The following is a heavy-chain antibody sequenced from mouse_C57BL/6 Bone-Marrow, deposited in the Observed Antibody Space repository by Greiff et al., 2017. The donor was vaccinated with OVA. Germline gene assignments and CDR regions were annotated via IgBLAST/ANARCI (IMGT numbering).Heavy chain of an antibody. J-gene: IGHJ1*03. D-gene: IGHD4-1*01. Sequence: DVKLVDSGGGLVQSGRSLRLSCATSGFTFSDFYMEWVRQAPGKGLEWIAASRNKANDYTTEYSASVKGRFIVSRDTSQSILYLQMNALRAEDTAIYYCARDRLGTRYFDVWGTGTTVTVSS. CDR2: SRNKANDYTT. V-gene: IGHV7-1*01. CDR1: GFTFSDFY. CDR3: ARDRLGTRYFDV.